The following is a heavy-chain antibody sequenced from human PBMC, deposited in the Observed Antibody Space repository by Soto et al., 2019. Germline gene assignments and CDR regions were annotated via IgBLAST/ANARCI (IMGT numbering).Heavy chain of an antibody. CDR2: INIYGGGT. CDR3: ARALYYYDNSGLAF. J-gene: IGHJ4*02. Sequence: QVHLEQSGPEVKKPGASVKVSCKASGYTFTSYGIRWVRLAPGQGLEWMGWINIYGGGTNYAQKYQDRVTMTRDTSTNTVYLEMRSLTSDDTAIYYCARALYYYDNSGLAFWGQGTLVTVSS. V-gene: IGHV1-18*01. CDR1: GYTFTSYG. D-gene: IGHD3-22*01.